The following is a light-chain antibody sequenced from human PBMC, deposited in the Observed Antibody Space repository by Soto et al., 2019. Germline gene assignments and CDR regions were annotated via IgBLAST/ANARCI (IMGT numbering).Light chain of an antibody. CDR2: AAS. V-gene: IGKV1-39*01. J-gene: IGKJ2*01. CDR3: QQIHSTSSYT. Sequence: DIPMTQSPSSLSASVGDRVTITCRASQNIRHYLNWYQQRPGKTPYLLVYAASNLRGGVPSRFSGSGSGTVFTLTINSLLPEDFATYYCQQIHSTSSYTFGQGTRVDIK. CDR1: QNIRHY.